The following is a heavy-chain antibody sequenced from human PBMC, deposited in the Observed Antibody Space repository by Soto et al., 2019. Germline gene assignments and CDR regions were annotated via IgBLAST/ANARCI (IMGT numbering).Heavy chain of an antibody. CDR2: ISSSSSYI. Sequence: EVQMVESGGGLVKPGGSLRLSCAASGFTFSSYSMNWVRQAPGKGLEWVSSISSSSSYIYYADSVKGRFTISRDNAKNSLYLQMNSLRAEDTAVYYCARDRLSSSGNLDYWGQGTLVTVSS. CDR1: GFTFSSYS. CDR3: ARDRLSSSGNLDY. V-gene: IGHV3-21*01. D-gene: IGHD6-19*01. J-gene: IGHJ4*02.